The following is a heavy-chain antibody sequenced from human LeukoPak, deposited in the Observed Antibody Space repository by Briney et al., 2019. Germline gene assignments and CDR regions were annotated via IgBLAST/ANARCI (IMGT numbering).Heavy chain of an antibody. CDR3: ARGRYGDYHYGMDV. D-gene: IGHD4-17*01. CDR2: ISYDGSNK. Sequence: GGSLRLSCAASGFTFSSYAMHWVRQAPGKGLEWVAVISYDGSNKYYADSVKGRFTISRDNSKNTLYLQMNSLRAEDTAVYYCARGRYGDYHYGMDVWGQGTTVTVSS. J-gene: IGHJ6*02. CDR1: GFTFSSYA. V-gene: IGHV3-30-3*01.